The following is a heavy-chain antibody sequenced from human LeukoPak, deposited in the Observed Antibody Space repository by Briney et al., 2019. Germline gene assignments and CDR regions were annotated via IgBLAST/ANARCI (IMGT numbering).Heavy chain of an antibody. J-gene: IGHJ4*02. D-gene: IGHD5-24*01. CDR1: GFTFSNYY. CDR2: ISNSGRTI. CDR3: ARIEMTISNGEFDY. Sequence: GGSLRLSCTASGFTFSNYYMTWIRQAPGKGLEWISYISNSGRTIYYGDSVKGRFTISRDNAKNSLFLQMNSLRAEDTAVYYCARIEMTISNGEFDYWGQGTLVTVSS. V-gene: IGHV3-11*04.